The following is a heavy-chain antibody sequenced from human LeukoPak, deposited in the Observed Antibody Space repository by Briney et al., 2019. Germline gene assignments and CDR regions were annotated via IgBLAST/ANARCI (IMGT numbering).Heavy chain of an antibody. CDR2: INHSGST. D-gene: IGHD2-2*01. CDR1: GGSFSGYY. Sequence: SETLSLTCAVYGGSFSGYYRSWIRQPPGKGLEWIGEINHSGSTNYNPSLKSRVTISVDTSKNQFSLKLSSVTAADTAVYYCARAIVVVPAARGYNWFDPWGQGTLVTVSS. CDR3: ARAIVVVPAARGYNWFDP. J-gene: IGHJ5*02. V-gene: IGHV4-34*01.